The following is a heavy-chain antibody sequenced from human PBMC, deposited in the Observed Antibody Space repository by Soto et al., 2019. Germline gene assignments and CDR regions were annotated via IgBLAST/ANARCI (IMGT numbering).Heavy chain of an antibody. V-gene: IGHV4-39*01. J-gene: IGHJ6*02. CDR1: GGSISSSSYY. CDR2: IYYSGST. Sequence: SETLSLTCTVSGGSISSSSYYWGWIRQPPGKGLEWIGSIYYSGSTYYNPSLKSRVTISVDTSKNQFSLKLSSVTAADTAVYYCARKVPAAATYYYSGMDVWGQGTTVTVSS. D-gene: IGHD2-2*01. CDR3: ARKVPAAATYYYSGMDV.